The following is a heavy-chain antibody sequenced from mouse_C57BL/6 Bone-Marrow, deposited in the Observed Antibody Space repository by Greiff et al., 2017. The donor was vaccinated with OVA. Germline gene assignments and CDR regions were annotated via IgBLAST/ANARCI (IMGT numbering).Heavy chain of an antibody. CDR2: ISDGGSYT. Sequence: EVMLVESGGGLVKPGGSLKLSCAASGFTFSSYAMSWVRQTPEKRLEWVATISDGGSYTYYPDNVKGRFTISRDNAKNNLYLQMSHLKSEDTAMYYCARDLIYYDYPFAYWGQGTLVTVSA. J-gene: IGHJ3*01. V-gene: IGHV5-4*01. D-gene: IGHD2-4*01. CDR1: GFTFSSYA. CDR3: ARDLIYYDYPFAY.